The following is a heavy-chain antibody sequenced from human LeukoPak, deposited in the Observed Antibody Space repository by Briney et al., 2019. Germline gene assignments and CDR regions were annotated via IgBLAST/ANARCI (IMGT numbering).Heavy chain of an antibody. CDR1: GGTFSSYA. D-gene: IGHD6-13*01. J-gene: IGHJ3*02. Sequence: ASVKVSCKASGGTFSSYAISWVRQAPGQGLEWMGGIIPIFGTANYAQKFQGRVTITADESTSTAYMEQSSLRSEDTAVYYCARDAGYSSSWYAFDIWGQGTMVTVSS. V-gene: IGHV1-69*01. CDR3: ARDAGYSSSWYAFDI. CDR2: IIPIFGTA.